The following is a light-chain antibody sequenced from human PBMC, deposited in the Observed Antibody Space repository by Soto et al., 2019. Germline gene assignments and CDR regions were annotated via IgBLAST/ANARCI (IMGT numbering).Light chain of an antibody. J-gene: IGLJ2*01. CDR1: SSNIGAGYD. CDR3: QSYDSLNGVI. V-gene: IGLV1-40*01. Sequence: QSALTQPPSVSGAPGQRVTISCTGSSSNIGAGYDVHWYQQLPGTAPKLLIYGNSTRPSGVPDRFSGSKSGTSASLAITGLQAEDGADYYCQSYDSLNGVIFGGGTKVTVL. CDR2: GNS.